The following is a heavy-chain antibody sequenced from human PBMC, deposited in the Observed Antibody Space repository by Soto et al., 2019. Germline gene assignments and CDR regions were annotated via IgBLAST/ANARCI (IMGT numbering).Heavy chain of an antibody. Sequence: PSETLSLTCAVYGGSFSGYYWSWIRQPPGKGLEWIGEINHSGSTNYNPSLKSRVTISVDTSKNQFSLKLSSVTAVDTAVYYCARTRYYYDSSGYYSWGQGTLVTVSS. V-gene: IGHV4-34*01. CDR2: INHSGST. CDR1: GGSFSGYY. CDR3: ARTRYYYDSSGYYS. D-gene: IGHD3-22*01. J-gene: IGHJ4*02.